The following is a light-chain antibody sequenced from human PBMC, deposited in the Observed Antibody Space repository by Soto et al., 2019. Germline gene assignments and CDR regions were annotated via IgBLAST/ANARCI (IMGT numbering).Light chain of an antibody. CDR1: QGISNY. Sequence: DIQMTQSPSSLSASVGDRVTITCRASQGISNYLAWYQQKPGKAPKLLIYAASTLQSGVPSRFSGSGSGTXXXXXXXXXXXXDVATYYCQKYNSAPLFGRGTKVEIK. J-gene: IGKJ1*01. V-gene: IGKV1-27*01. CDR3: QKYNSAPL. CDR2: AAS.